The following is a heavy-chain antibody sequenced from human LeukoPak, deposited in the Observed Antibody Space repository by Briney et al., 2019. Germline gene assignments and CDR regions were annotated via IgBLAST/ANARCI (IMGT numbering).Heavy chain of an antibody. CDR3: ASFHYGDYADAFDI. CDR1: GGSISSYY. J-gene: IGHJ3*02. CDR2: IYYSGST. V-gene: IGHV4-59*12. Sequence: SETLSLTCTVSGGSISSYYWSWIRQPPGKGLEWIGYIYYSGSTNYNPSLKSRVTISVDTSKNQFSLKLSSVTAADTAVYYCASFHYGDYADAFDIWGQGTMVTVSS. D-gene: IGHD4-17*01.